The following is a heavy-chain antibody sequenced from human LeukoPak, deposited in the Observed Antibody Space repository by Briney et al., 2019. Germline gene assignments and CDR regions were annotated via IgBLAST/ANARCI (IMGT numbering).Heavy chain of an antibody. CDR2: INHSGST. V-gene: IGHV4-34*01. D-gene: IGHD5-18*01. J-gene: IGHJ4*02. CDR1: GGSFSGYY. Sequence: SETLSLTCAVYGGSFSGYYWSWIRQPPGKGLEWIGEINHSGSTNYNPSLKSRVTISVDTSKNQLSLKLSSVTAADTAVYYCARGPPPRYSYGYYFDYWGQGTLVTVSS. CDR3: ARGPPPRYSYGYYFDY.